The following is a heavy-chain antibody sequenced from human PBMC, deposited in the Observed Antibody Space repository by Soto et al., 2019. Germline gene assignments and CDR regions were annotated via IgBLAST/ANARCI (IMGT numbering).Heavy chain of an antibody. Sequence: KPSETLSLTCSVSGGSISSGYYYWSWIRQPPGKGLECIGYIYFSGNTYYNPSLKSRVTISVDTSKNQFSLKLSSVTAADTAVYYCARVGSGFVRGFDYWGQGTLVTVSS. CDR2: IYFSGNT. D-gene: IGHD5-12*01. V-gene: IGHV4-61*01. CDR1: GGSISSGYYY. J-gene: IGHJ4*02. CDR3: ARVGSGFVRGFDY.